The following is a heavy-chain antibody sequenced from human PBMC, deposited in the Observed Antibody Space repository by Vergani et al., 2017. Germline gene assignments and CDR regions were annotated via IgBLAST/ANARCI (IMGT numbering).Heavy chain of an antibody. CDR2: ISYDVSNK. Sequence: QVQLVESGGGVVQPGRSLRLSCAASGFTFSSYGMHWVRQAPGKGLEWVAVISYDVSNKYYADSVKGRFTISRDNSKNTLYLQMNSLRAEDTAVYYCAAHPGGYDSSGPSQYWGQGTLVTVSS. D-gene: IGHD3-22*01. CDR3: AAHPGGYDSSGPSQY. J-gene: IGHJ4*02. V-gene: IGHV3-30*03. CDR1: GFTFSSYG.